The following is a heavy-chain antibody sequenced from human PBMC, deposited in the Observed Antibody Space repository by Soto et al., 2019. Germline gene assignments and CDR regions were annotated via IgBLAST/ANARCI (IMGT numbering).Heavy chain of an antibody. CDR2: IIPIFGTA. CDR1: GGTFSSYA. J-gene: IGHJ6*02. D-gene: IGHD5-12*01. Sequence: SVKVSCKASGGTFSSYAISWVRQAPGQGLEWMGGIIPIFGTANYAQKFQGRVTITADKSTSTAYMELSSLRSEDTAVYYCARVRDSGYDSYYYYYGMDVWGQGTTVTVSS. V-gene: IGHV1-69*06. CDR3: ARVRDSGYDSYYYYYGMDV.